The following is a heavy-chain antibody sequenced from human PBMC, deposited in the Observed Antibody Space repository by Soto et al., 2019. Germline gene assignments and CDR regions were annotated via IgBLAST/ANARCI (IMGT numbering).Heavy chain of an antibody. J-gene: IGHJ4*02. CDR3: ARDLPPVDY. CDR1: VSPFTSIV. V-gene: IGHV1-18*01. Sequence: QVQLVQSGAKVKSPGAPWKSPCRLLVSPFTSIVFTWWRQAPGQGLEWMGWISAYNGNTNYAQKLQGRVTMTTDTSTSTAYMELRSLRSDDTAVYYCARDLPPVDYWGQGTLVTVSS. CDR2: ISAYNGNT.